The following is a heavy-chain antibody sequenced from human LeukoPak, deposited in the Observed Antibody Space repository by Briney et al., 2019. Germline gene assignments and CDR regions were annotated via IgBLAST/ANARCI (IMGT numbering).Heavy chain of an antibody. CDR1: GFSFTTHA. CDR2: ISGSGGST. D-gene: IGHD1-26*01. CDR3: ARDKSGELLGYYYYYMDV. J-gene: IGHJ6*03. Sequence: GGSLRLSCVASGFSFTTHAMGWVRQAPGKGLEWVSHISGSGGSTKYSGSVKGRFTISRDNSKNTLYLQINSLRADDTAVYYCARDKSGELLGYYYYYMDVWGKGTTVTVSS. V-gene: IGHV3-23*01.